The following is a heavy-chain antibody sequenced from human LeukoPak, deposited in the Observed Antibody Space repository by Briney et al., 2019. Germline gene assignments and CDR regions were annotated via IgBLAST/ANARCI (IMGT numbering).Heavy chain of an antibody. Sequence: QAGGSLRLSCAASGFTFSSYGMHWVRQAPGKGLEWVAVIWYDGSNKYYADSVKGRFTISRDNSKNTLYLQMNSLRAEDTAVYYCARAHIKRLIGDYFDYWGQGTLVTVSS. D-gene: IGHD2-8*01. CDR2: IWYDGSNK. V-gene: IGHV3-33*01. CDR3: ARAHIKRLIGDYFDY. CDR1: GFTFSSYG. J-gene: IGHJ4*02.